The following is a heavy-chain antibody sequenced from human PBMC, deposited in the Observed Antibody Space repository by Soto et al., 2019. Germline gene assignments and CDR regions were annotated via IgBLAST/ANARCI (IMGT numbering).Heavy chain of an antibody. Sequence: SETLSLTCAVYGGSFSGYYWTWIRQPPGTGLEWIGEINHSGSTNYNPSLKSRVTISVDTSKNQFSLKLSSVTAADTAVYYCARDGYCTNGVCYTVFDYWGQGTLVTVSS. D-gene: IGHD2-8*01. V-gene: IGHV4-34*01. CDR2: INHSGST. CDR3: ARDGYCTNGVCYTVFDY. J-gene: IGHJ4*02. CDR1: GGSFSGYY.